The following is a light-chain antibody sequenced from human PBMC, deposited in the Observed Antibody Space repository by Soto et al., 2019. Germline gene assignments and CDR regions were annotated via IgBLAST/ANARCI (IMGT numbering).Light chain of an antibody. CDR1: SSNIGSNT. CDR2: SDN. Sequence: QSVLTQPPSASETPGQTVTISCSGSSSNIGSNTINWYQHLPGTAPKLLMYSDNRRPSGVPDRFSGSKSGTSASLAISGLQSEDEADYYCAAWDGSLNEDVFATGTKLTVL. CDR3: AAWDGSLNEDV. J-gene: IGLJ1*01. V-gene: IGLV1-44*01.